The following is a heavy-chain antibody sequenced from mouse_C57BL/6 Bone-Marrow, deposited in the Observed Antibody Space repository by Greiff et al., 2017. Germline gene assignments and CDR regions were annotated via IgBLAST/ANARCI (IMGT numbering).Heavy chain of an antibody. CDR2: ILPGSGDT. Sequence: VKVVESGAELMKPGASVKLSCKTTGYTFTGYWLEWVKQRRGRGLEWIGEILPGSGDTNYNEKFKGKATFTGDTSSSTAYMQLSSLTTEDTAIYYCARGYVWFFDVWGTGTTVTVSS. CDR1: GYTFTGYW. J-gene: IGHJ1*03. D-gene: IGHD2-2*01. CDR3: ARGYVWFFDV. V-gene: IGHV1-9*01.